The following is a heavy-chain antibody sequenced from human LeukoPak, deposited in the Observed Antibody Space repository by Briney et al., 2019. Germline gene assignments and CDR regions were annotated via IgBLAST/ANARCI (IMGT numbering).Heavy chain of an antibody. CDR1: GFTFSSYS. Sequence: GGSLRLSCAASGFTFSSYSMNWVRQAPGKGLEWVSSISSSSSYIYYTDSVKGRFTISRDSAKNSLYLQMDSLRAEDTAVYYCARDIVGATDYWGQGTLVTVSS. CDR2: ISSSSSYI. D-gene: IGHD1-26*01. J-gene: IGHJ4*02. V-gene: IGHV3-21*01. CDR3: ARDIVGATDY.